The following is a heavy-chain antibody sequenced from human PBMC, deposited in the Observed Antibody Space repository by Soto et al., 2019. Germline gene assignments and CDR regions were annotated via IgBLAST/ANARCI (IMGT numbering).Heavy chain of an antibody. V-gene: IGHV5-51*01. D-gene: IGHD6-13*01. Sequence: PGESLKISCQASGYRFSSFWIGWVRQMHGKGLERMGIAQPGYSDTRYSPAFQGHVTISADESTNTAYLQWSSLRASDTAMYFCSRHGYSSSWYPDHWGQGPRVTVSS. J-gene: IGHJ4*02. CDR3: SRHGYSSSWYPDH. CDR2: AQPGYSDT. CDR1: GYRFSSFW.